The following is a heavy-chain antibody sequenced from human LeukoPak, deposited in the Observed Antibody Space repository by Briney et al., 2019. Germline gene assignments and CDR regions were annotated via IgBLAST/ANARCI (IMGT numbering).Heavy chain of an antibody. J-gene: IGHJ4*02. Sequence: GGSLRLSCAASGFTFSNAWMSWVRQAPGKGLEWVGRIKSKTDGGTTDYAAPVKGRFTISRDDSKNTLYLQVNSLKTEDTAVYYCTTSYSSGWYYFDYWGQGTLVTVSS. CDR2: IKSKTDGGTT. D-gene: IGHD6-19*01. V-gene: IGHV3-15*01. CDR1: GFTFSNAW. CDR3: TTSYSSGWYYFDY.